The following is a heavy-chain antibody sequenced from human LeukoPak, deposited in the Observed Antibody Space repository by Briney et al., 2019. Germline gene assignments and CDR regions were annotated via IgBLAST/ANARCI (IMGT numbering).Heavy chain of an antibody. Sequence: SVKVSCKASGGTFSSYAISWVRQAPGQGLEWMGRIIPIFGTANYPQKFQGRVTITTDESTSTAYMELSSLRSDDTAVYYCARGAWELPLDPWGQGTLVTVSS. CDR3: ARGAWELPLDP. V-gene: IGHV1-69*05. D-gene: IGHD1-7*01. CDR1: GGTFSSYA. J-gene: IGHJ5*02. CDR2: IIPIFGTA.